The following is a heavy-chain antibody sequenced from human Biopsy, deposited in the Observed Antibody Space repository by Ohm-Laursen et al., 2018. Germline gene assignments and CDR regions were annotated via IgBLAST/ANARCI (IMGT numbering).Heavy chain of an antibody. CDR3: ARQEFATPPLDY. J-gene: IGHJ4*02. D-gene: IGHD3-10*01. V-gene: IGHV4-39*01. CDR1: GDSISSYY. Sequence: GTLSLTCTVSGDSISSYYWDWIRQPPGKGLEWIGSIYYSGSTYYNPSLKSRVTISADRSKNQFSLKLTSVTAADTAMYYCARQEFATPPLDYWGQGSLVTVSS. CDR2: IYYSGST.